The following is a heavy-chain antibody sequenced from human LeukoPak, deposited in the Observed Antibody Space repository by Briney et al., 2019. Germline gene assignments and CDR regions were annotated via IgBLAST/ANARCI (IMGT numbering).Heavy chain of an antibody. CDR1: GFTFRSYG. V-gene: IGHV3-33*01. CDR2: IWYDGTNK. D-gene: IGHD3-10*01. Sequence: PGGSLRLSCAASGFTFRSYGMHWVRQAPGKGLEWVAIIWYDGTNKYYADSVKGRFTISRDNSKNTLYLQMNSLRGEDTAVYYCASGRMVRGVTISYYFDYWGQGTLVTVPS. CDR3: ASGRMVRGVTISYYFDY. J-gene: IGHJ4*02.